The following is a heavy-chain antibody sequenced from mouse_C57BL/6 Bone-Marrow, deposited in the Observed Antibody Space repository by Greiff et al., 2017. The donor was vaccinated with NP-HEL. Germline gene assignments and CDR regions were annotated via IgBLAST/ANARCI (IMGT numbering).Heavy chain of an antibody. J-gene: IGHJ4*01. CDR2: IYPSDSET. D-gene: IGHD1-1*01. Sequence: QVQLQQPGAELVRPGSSVKLSCKASGYTFTSYWMDWVKQRPGQGLEWIGNIYPSDSETHYNQKFKDKATLTVDKSSSTDYMQLSSLTSEDSAVYYCARGEELRSYAMDYWGQGTSVTVSS. CDR1: GYTFTSYW. CDR3: ARGEELRSYAMDY. V-gene: IGHV1-61*01.